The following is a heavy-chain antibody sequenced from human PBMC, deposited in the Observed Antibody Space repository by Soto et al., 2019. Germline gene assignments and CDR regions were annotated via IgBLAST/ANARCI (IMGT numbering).Heavy chain of an antibody. D-gene: IGHD6-13*01. J-gene: IGHJ4*02. CDR1: GYTFTNYA. CDR3: ARGFKAVAGYFDY. V-gene: IGHV1-3*01. CDR2: INADNGNT. Sequence: VQLVQSGAEVKKPGASVKVSCKASGYTFTNYAIHWIRQAPGQRLEWVGWINADNGNTKYSQNFQGRVTITRDTSATTAYMELSSLRSEDTAVYYCARGFKAVAGYFDYWGQGTLVTVSS.